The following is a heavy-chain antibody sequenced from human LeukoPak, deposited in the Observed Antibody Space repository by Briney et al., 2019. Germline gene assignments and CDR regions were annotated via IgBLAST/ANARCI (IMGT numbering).Heavy chain of an antibody. V-gene: IGHV1-69*04. CDR3: ARGSGYGDYRLAYFDY. Sequence: SVKVSGKASGGTFSSYAISWVRQAPGQGLEWMGRIIPIFGIAKYAQKFQGRVTITADKSTSTAYMELSSLRSEDTAVYYCARGSGYGDYRLAYFDYWGQGTLVTVSS. CDR1: GGTFSSYA. J-gene: IGHJ4*02. CDR2: IIPIFGIA. D-gene: IGHD4-17*01.